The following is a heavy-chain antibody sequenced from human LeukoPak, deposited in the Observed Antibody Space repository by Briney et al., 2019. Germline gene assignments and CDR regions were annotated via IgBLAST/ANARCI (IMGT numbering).Heavy chain of an antibody. CDR3: ARGTSY. J-gene: IGHJ4*02. D-gene: IGHD3-10*01. Sequence: SETLSLTCTVPGGSISSDSFYWSWIRQPAGEGLEWIGRIFSIGSTNYNPSLKIRVTISIDTSKNQFSLKLSSVTAADTAVYYCARGTSYWGQGTLVTVSS. V-gene: IGHV4-61*02. CDR2: IFSIGST. CDR1: GGSISSDSFY.